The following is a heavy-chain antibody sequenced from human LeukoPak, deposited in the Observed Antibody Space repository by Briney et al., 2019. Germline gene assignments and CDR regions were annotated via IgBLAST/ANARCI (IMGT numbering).Heavy chain of an antibody. CDR3: ARGSLDSNYRYYYYYYMDV. J-gene: IGHJ6*03. V-gene: IGHV4-39*02. D-gene: IGHD4-11*01. Sequence: PSETLSLTCTVSGGFISTTNYYWGWIRQPPGKGLEWIGSIYYTGRTYSNPSLNSRITISVDTSKNQFSLKLSSVTAADMAVYYCARGSLDSNYRYYYYYYMDVWGKGTTVTVSS. CDR1: GGFISTTNYY. CDR2: IYYTGRT.